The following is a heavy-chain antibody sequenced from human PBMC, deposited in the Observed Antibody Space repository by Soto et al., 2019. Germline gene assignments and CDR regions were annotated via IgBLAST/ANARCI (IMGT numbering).Heavy chain of an antibody. J-gene: IGHJ4*02. Sequence: SETLSLTCTVSGGSISSYYRSWIRQPPGKGLEWIGYIYYSGSTNYNPSLKSRVTISVDTSKNQFSLKLSSVTAADTAVYYCARASGSSWYYFDYWGQGTPVTVYS. V-gene: IGHV4-59*01. CDR1: GGSISSYY. CDR3: ARASGSSWYYFDY. CDR2: IYYSGST. D-gene: IGHD6-13*01.